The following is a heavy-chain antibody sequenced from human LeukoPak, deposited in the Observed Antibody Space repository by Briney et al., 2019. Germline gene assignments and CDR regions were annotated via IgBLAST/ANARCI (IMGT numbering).Heavy chain of an antibody. V-gene: IGHV4-59*01. D-gene: IGHD6-13*01. CDR1: GGSIRSSH. CDR2: IYYSGTS. Sequence: SETLSLTCTVSGGSIRSSHWSWIRQPPGKGLEFIGYIYYSGTSNYNPSLKSRVTMSVDTPNNQFSLKLNSVTAADTAVYYCAKAAGYSTIYWFDPWGQGTLVTVSS. J-gene: IGHJ5*02. CDR3: AKAAGYSTIYWFDP.